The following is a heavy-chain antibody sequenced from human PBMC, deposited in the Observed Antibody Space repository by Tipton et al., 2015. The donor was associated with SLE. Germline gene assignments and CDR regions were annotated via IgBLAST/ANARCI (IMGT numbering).Heavy chain of an antibody. J-gene: IGHJ6*02. V-gene: IGHV4-38-2*02. CDR1: GYSISSGYY. Sequence: LRLSCTVSGYSISSGYYWGWIRQPPGKGLEWIGSIYHSGSTYYNPSLKSRVTISVDTSKNQFSLKLSSVTAADTAVYYCARHGFDWGYDYGMDVWGQGTTVTVSS. CDR3: ARHGFDWGYDYGMDV. CDR2: IYHSGST. D-gene: IGHD3-9*01.